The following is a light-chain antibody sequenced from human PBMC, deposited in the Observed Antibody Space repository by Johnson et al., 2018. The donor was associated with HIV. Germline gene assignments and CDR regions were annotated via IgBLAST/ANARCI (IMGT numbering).Light chain of an antibody. CDR2: DNN. CDR3: GKWESSLPSGF. J-gene: IGLJ1*01. V-gene: IGLV1-51*01. CDR1: SSNIGNNY. Sequence: QSVLTQPPSVSAAPGQKVTISCSGSSSNIGNNYVSWYQQLPRTAPKLLIYDNNKRPSGISDRFSGSKSGASATMGITGLPTGDEADYYCGKWESSLPSGFFGTGTKVTVL.